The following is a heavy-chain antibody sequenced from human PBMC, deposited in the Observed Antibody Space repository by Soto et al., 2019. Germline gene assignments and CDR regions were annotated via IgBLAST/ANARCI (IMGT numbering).Heavy chain of an antibody. D-gene: IGHD3-16*02. CDR2: ISYDGSNK. V-gene: IGHV3-30-3*01. CDR3: AREPRPDSLSDYVWGSYRYTYGGQIDY. J-gene: IGHJ4*02. CDR1: GFTFSSYA. Sequence: GGSLRLSCAASGFTFSSYAMHWVRQAPGKGLEWVAVISYDGSNKYYADSVKGRFTISRDNSKNTLYLQMNSLRAEDTAVYYCAREPRPDSLSDYVWGSYRYTYGGQIDYWGQGTLVTVSA.